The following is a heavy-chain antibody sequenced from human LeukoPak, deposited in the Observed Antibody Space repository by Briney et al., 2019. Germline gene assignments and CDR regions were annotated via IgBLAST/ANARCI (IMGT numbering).Heavy chain of an antibody. Sequence: PGGSLRLSCAASGFTFSSYWMSWVRQAPGKGLEWVSYISSSGSTIYYADSVKGRFTISRDNAKNSLYLQMNSLRAEDTAVYYCAREDRYSSGWRSYAFDIWGQGTMVTVSS. D-gene: IGHD6-19*01. V-gene: IGHV3-48*04. J-gene: IGHJ3*02. CDR2: ISSSGSTI. CDR1: GFTFSSYW. CDR3: AREDRYSSGWRSYAFDI.